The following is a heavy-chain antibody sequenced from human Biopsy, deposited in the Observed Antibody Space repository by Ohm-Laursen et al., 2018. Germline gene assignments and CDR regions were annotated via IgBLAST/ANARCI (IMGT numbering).Heavy chain of an antibody. CDR3: ARDSSRRAREGGMDV. CDR2: ISETSSHI. Sequence: SLRLSCTAFGFSVSSYDMNWVRQAPGKGLEWISYISETSSHIYDADSVRGRFTVARDIAKNSLYLQLNSLRVEDTAVYYCARDSSRRAREGGMDVWGQGTLVTVSS. V-gene: IGHV3-21*01. J-gene: IGHJ6*02. CDR1: GFSVSSYD. D-gene: IGHD6-6*01.